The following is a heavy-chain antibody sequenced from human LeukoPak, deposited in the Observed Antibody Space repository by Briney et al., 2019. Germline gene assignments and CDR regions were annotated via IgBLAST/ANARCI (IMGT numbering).Heavy chain of an antibody. D-gene: IGHD3-3*01. Sequence: SVKVSCKASGGTFSSYAISWVRQAPGQGLEWMGGIIPIFGTANYAQKFQGRVTITTDEPTSTAYMELSSLRSEDTAVYYCARGTPGSGYYHRYFDYWGQGTLVTVSS. CDR2: IIPIFGTA. CDR1: GGTFSSYA. J-gene: IGHJ4*02. CDR3: ARGTPGSGYYHRYFDY. V-gene: IGHV1-69*05.